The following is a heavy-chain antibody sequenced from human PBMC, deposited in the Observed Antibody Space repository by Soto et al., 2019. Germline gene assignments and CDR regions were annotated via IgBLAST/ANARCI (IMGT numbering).Heavy chain of an antibody. Sequence: EVQLVESGGGLVQPGGFLKLSCVASGFTFSGSGIHWVRQASGKGLEWGGRIRSNANNYATAYAASVTGRFTISRDDSKNTAFLQMNSLKTEDTAVYYCARPARSSSRGTKNYYYGLEVWGQGTTVIVSS. V-gene: IGHV3-73*02. D-gene: IGHD6-6*01. CDR3: ARPARSSSRGTKNYYYGLEV. CDR1: GFTFSGSG. CDR2: IRSNANNYAT. J-gene: IGHJ6*02.